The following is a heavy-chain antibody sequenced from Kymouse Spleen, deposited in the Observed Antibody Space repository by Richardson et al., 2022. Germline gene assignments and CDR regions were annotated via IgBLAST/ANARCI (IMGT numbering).Heavy chain of an antibody. D-gene: IGHD3-9*01. J-gene: IGHJ4*02. CDR1: GYTFTGYY. CDR3: ARASTLRYFDWLFDY. CDR2: INPNSGGT. V-gene: IGHV1-2*04. Sequence: QVQLVQSGAEVKKPGASVKVSCKASGYTFTGYYMHWVRQAPGQGLEWMGWINPNSGGTNYAQKFQGWVTMTRDTSISTAYMELSRLRSDDTAVYYCARASTLRYFDWLFDYWGQGTLVTVSS.